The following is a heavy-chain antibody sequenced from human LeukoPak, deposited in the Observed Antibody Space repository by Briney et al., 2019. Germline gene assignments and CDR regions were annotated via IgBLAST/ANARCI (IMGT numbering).Heavy chain of an antibody. CDR2: INPSGGST. Sequence: ASVKVSCKASGYTFTSYYMHWVRQAPGQGLEWMGIINPSGGSTSYAQKFQGRVTMTRNTSISTAYMELSSLRSEDTAVYYCAREIYCSSTSCCPVRRWFDPWGQGTLVTVSS. CDR1: GYTFTSYY. J-gene: IGHJ5*02. V-gene: IGHV1-46*01. CDR3: AREIYCSSTSCCPVRRWFDP. D-gene: IGHD2-2*01.